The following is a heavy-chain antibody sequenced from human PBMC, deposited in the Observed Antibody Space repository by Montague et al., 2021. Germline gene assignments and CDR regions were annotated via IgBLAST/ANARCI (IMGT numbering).Heavy chain of an antibody. CDR3: ARHRSRHHSMAFVASDQYFYMDV. J-gene: IGHJ6*03. CDR2: LDYSGAT. CDR1: GDSISSKGNF. D-gene: IGHD2/OR15-2a*01. Sequence: SETLSLTCSVSGDSISSKGNFWGWIRQPPGKGLEWIGVLDYSGATYYSPSLRSRVTISVDTSKSQFSLKVTAVTAADTAVYYCARHRSRHHSMAFVASDQYFYMDVWGTGTTVAVSS. V-gene: IGHV4-39*01.